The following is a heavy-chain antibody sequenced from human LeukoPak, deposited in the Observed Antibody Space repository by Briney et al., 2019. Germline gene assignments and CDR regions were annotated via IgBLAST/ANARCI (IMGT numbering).Heavy chain of an antibody. D-gene: IGHD3-22*01. CDR2: ISAYNGNT. CDR3: ARNRVSMTVAVLPPFDP. V-gene: IGHV1-18*01. Sequence: ASVKVSCKASGYTFTTYGMSWVRQAPGQGLEWMGWISAYNGNTNYAQKFQGRVTMTTDTSTSTAYMEQRSLTSDDTAVYFCARNRVSMTVAVLPPFDPWGQGTLVTVSS. J-gene: IGHJ5*02. CDR1: GYTFTTYG.